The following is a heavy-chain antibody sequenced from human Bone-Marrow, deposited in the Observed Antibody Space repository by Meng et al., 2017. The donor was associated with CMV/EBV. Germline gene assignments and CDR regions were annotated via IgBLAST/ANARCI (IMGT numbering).Heavy chain of an antibody. J-gene: IGHJ4*02. CDR3: AREGWFGEFGFVY. CDR1: GFTFSSYS. D-gene: IGHD3-10*01. Sequence: GESLKISCAASGFTFSSYSMNWVRQAPGKGLEWVSSISSSSSYIYYADSVKGRFTISRDNAKNSLYLQMNSLRAEDTAVYYCAREGWFGEFGFVYWGQGTLVSVSS. V-gene: IGHV3-21*01. CDR2: ISSSSSYI.